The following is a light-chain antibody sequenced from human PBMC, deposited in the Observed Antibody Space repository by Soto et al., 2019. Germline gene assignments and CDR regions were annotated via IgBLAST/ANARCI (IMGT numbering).Light chain of an antibody. J-gene: IGKJ2*01. CDR1: QSVSSN. Sequence: EIVMTQSPATLSVSPGERATLSCRASQSVSSNLAWYQQKPGQAPRLLIYGTSTRATGIPARFSGSGSGTEFTLTISGLQSEDFAVYYCQHYNNWPPYTFGQGTKVDIK. CDR2: GTS. CDR3: QHYNNWPPYT. V-gene: IGKV3D-15*01.